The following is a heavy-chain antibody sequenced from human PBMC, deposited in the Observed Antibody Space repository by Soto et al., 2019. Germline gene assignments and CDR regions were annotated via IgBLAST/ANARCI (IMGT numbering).Heavy chain of an antibody. J-gene: IGHJ4*02. CDR2: ISGSGGST. V-gene: IGHV3-23*01. CDR1: GFRFSDYP. Sequence: PGGSLRLSCVGSGFRFSDYPLSWVRQAPGKGLEWVSAISGSGGSTYYADSVKGRFTISRDNSTNTLYLQMNSLRAEDTAVYYCANRHDSGPYWGQGTLVTVSS. CDR3: ANRHDSGPY. D-gene: IGHD4-17*01.